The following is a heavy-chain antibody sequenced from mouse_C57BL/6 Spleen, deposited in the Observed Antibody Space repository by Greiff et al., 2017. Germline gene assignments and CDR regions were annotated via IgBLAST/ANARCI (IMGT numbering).Heavy chain of an antibody. CDR2: ISGGGGNT. D-gene: IGHD1-1*01. CDR1: GFTFSSYT. Sequence: EVQLVESGGGLVKPGGSLKLSCAASGFTFSSYTMSWVRQTPEKRLEWVATISGGGGNTYYPDSVKGRFTISRDNAKTTLYLQMSSLRSEDTALYYCARHYYGSKGYFDVWGTGTTVTVSS. J-gene: IGHJ1*03. V-gene: IGHV5-9*01. CDR3: ARHYYGSKGYFDV.